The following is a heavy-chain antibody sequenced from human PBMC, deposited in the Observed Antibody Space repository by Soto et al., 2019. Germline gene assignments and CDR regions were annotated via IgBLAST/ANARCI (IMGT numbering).Heavy chain of an antibody. Sequence: PSETLSLTXTVSGGSISSYYWSWIRQPPGKGLEWIGYIYYSGSTNYNPSLKSRVTISVDTSKNQFSLKLSSVTAAGTAVYYCARVGHYDILTGYYNVFWFDPWGQGTLVTVSS. V-gene: IGHV4-59*01. CDR2: IYYSGST. CDR1: GGSISSYY. D-gene: IGHD3-9*01. J-gene: IGHJ5*02. CDR3: ARVGHYDILTGYYNVFWFDP.